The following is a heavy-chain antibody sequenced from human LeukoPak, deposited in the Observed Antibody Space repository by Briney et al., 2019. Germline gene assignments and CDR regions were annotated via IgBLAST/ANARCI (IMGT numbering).Heavy chain of an antibody. CDR2: ISSRNTI. CDR1: GFTFSSYS. Sequence: PGGSLRLSCAASGFTFSSYSMNWVRQAPGKGLEWVSYISSRNTIYYADSVKGRFTISRDNAQNTLYLQMNSLRAEDTAVYYCARVIENAWGQGTLVTVSS. J-gene: IGHJ5*02. CDR3: ARVIENA. V-gene: IGHV3-48*01. D-gene: IGHD3-22*01.